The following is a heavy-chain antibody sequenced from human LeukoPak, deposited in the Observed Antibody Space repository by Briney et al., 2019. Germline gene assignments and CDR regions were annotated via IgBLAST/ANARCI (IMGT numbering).Heavy chain of an antibody. D-gene: IGHD3-10*01. CDR2: ISYDGSNK. V-gene: IGHV3-30-3*01. Sequence: GGSLRLSCAASGFTFSSYAMHWVRQAPGKGLEWVAVISYDGSNKYYADSVKGRFTISRDNSENTLYLQMNSLRAEDTAVYYCARGRGSGSYYNSPGWFDPWGQGTLVTVSS. CDR1: GFTFSSYA. CDR3: ARGRGSGSYYNSPGWFDP. J-gene: IGHJ5*02.